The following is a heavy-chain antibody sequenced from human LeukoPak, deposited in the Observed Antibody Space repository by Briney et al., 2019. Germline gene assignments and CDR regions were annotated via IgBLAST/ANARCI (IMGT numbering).Heavy chain of an antibody. CDR2: IYTTGTA. CDR1: GDFISGSY. Sequence: SEALSLTCSVSGDFISGSYWSWIRQPAGEGLEWIGRIYTTGTANYNPSLTSRVTMSVDTSRKQLSLKLNSVTAADTAVYYCATVGGEGGFLHYWGQGILVAASS. J-gene: IGHJ4*02. D-gene: IGHD7-27*01. V-gene: IGHV4-4*07. CDR3: ATVGGEGGFLHY.